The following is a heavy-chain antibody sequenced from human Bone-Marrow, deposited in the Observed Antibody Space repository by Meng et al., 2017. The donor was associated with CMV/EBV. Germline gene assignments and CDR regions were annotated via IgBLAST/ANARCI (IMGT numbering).Heavy chain of an antibody. Sequence: ASVKVSCKASGYTFTSYDINWVRQASGQGLEWLGWMNPNSGNAGYAQKFQGRVTMTRDTSISTAYMELTSLTSEYTAVYYCARAVEMATTPYYYYGMDVWGQGTTVTVSS. CDR3: ARAVEMATTPYYYYGMDV. CDR1: GYTFTSYD. D-gene: IGHD5-24*01. V-gene: IGHV1-8*01. J-gene: IGHJ6*02. CDR2: MNPNSGNA.